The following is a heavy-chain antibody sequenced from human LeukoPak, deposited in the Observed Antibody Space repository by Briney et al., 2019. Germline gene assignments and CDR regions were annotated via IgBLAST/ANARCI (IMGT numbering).Heavy chain of an antibody. CDR2: IYYSGST. CDR3: ARDSMVRGGFDY. CDR1: GGSVSSGSYY. D-gene: IGHD3-10*01. V-gene: IGHV4-61*01. Sequence: SETLSLTCTVSGGSVSSGSYYWSWIRQPPGKGLEWIGYIYYSGSTNYNPSLKSRVTISADTSKNQFSLKLSSVTAADTAVYYCARDSMVRGGFDYWGQGTLVTVSS. J-gene: IGHJ4*02.